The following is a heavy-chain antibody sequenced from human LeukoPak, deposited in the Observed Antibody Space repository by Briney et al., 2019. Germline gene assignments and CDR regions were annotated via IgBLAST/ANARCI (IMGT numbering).Heavy chain of an antibody. V-gene: IGHV4-34*01. CDR2: INHSGST. CDR1: GGSISRYY. CDR3: AREYCSSTSCYAYFDY. D-gene: IGHD2-2*01. Sequence: SETLSLTCTVSGGSISRYYWSWIRQPPGKGLEWIGEINHSGSTNYNPSLKSRVTISVDTSKNQFSLKLSSVTAADTAVYYCAREYCSSTSCYAYFDYWGQGTLVTVSS. J-gene: IGHJ4*02.